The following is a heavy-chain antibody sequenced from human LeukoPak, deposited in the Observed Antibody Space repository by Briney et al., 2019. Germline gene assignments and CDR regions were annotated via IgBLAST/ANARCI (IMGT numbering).Heavy chain of an antibody. CDR3: AKAALGYCSGGSCYGDY. CDR2: ISYDGSNK. V-gene: IGHV3-30*18. Sequence: GGSLRLSCAASGFTFSSYGMHWVRQAPDKGLEWVAVISYDGSNKYYADSVKGRFTISRDNSKNTLYLQMNSLRAEDTAVYYCAKAALGYCSGGSCYGDYWGQGALVTVSS. CDR1: GFTFSSYG. D-gene: IGHD2-15*01. J-gene: IGHJ4*02.